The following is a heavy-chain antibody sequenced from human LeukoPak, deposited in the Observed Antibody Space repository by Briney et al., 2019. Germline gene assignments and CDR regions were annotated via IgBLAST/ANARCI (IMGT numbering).Heavy chain of an antibody. V-gene: IGHV3-33*08. Sequence: GGSLRLSCAASGFTFSSYGMHWVRQAPGKGLEWVAVIWYDGSNKYYADSVKGRFTISRDNSKNTLYLQMNSLRAEDTAVYYCARDLGFSGSLPYFDYWGQGTLVTVSS. D-gene: IGHD3-22*01. J-gene: IGHJ4*02. CDR1: GFTFSSYG. CDR3: ARDLGFSGSLPYFDY. CDR2: IWYDGSNK.